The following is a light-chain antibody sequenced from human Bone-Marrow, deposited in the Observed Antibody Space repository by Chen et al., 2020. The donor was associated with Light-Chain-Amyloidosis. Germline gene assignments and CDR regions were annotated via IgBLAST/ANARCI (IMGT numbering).Light chain of an antibody. CDR3: QVWDRSSDRPV. Sequence: SYVLPQPSSVSVAPGQTATLDRGGNNLGSTSVHWYQQKPGQAPLLVVYDDSDRPSGIPERLSSSNSGNTVTLTISRVEAGDEADYSCQVWDRSSDRPVFGGGTKLTVL. J-gene: IGLJ3*02. CDR2: DDS. V-gene: IGLV3-21*02. CDR1: NLGSTS.